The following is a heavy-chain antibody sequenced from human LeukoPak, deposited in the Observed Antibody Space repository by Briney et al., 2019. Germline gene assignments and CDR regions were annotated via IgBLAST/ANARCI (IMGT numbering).Heavy chain of an antibody. CDR1: GGSINYYY. CDR2: LYYSGST. Sequence: PSETLSLTCTVSGGSINYYYWSWIRQPPGKGLEWIGYLYYSGSTSYNPSLESRVTISVDTSRNQFSLRLSSVTAADTAVYYCARGSIAVGVGFFDPWGQGTLVTVSS. J-gene: IGHJ5*02. D-gene: IGHD6-19*01. V-gene: IGHV4-59*08. CDR3: ARGSIAVGVGFFDP.